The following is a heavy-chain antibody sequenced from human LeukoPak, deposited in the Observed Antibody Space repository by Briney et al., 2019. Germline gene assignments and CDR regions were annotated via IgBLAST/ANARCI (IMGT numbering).Heavy chain of an antibody. CDR2: INTNTGNP. CDR1: GYTFIAYA. Sequence: GASVRVSCKASGYTFIAYAINWVRQAPGQGLEWMGWINTNTGNPTYAQGFTGRFVFSLDTSVSTAYLQISSLKAEDTAVYYCARELWAYGELSHYYYYGMDVWGQGTTVTVSS. CDR3: ARELWAYGELSHYYYYGMDV. D-gene: IGHD3-10*01. V-gene: IGHV7-4-1*02. J-gene: IGHJ6*02.